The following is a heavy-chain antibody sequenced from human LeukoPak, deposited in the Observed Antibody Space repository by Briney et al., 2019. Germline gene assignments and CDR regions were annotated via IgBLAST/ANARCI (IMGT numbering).Heavy chain of an antibody. CDR2: IYYSGST. V-gene: IGHV4-30-4*01. J-gene: IGHJ4*02. CDR1: GGAISSGDYC. D-gene: IGHD3-22*01. CDR3: ARVYYYDSSGYYYFDY. Sequence: SQTLSLTCTVAGGAISSGDYCWSCIRQPPGKGLEWIGYIYYSGSTYYNPSLKSRLTISVDTSKNQFSLKLSSVTAADTAVYYCARVYYYDSSGYYYFDYWGQGTLVTVSS.